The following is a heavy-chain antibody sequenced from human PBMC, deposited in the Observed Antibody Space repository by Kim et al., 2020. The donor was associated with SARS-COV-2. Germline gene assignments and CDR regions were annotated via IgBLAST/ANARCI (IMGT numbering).Heavy chain of an antibody. V-gene: IGHV3-30-3*01. CDR2: MSSDERRE. J-gene: IGHJ3*02. CDR3: ARGSPASNGALDI. Sequence: GGSLRLSCVASGFIFSHYFMHWVRQTPGKGLEWVAVMSSDERREYYAESVRGRFTIFRDNSVNTLYLHINSLTAEDTALYYCARGSPASNGALDIWGQGTMLTVSS. D-gene: IGHD2-8*01. CDR1: GFIFSHYF.